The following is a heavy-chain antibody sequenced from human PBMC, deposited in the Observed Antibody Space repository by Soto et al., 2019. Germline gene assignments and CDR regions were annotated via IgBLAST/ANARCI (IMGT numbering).Heavy chain of an antibody. Sequence: GGSLRLSCAASGFTFSSYDMHWVRQATGKGLEWVSAIGTAGDTYYPGSVKGRFTISRENAQNLLYRHMNSLRAGDSAVYYCARAAGGEAFDIWGQGTMVTVSS. CDR3: ARAAGGEAFDI. J-gene: IGHJ3*02. CDR2: IGTAGDT. CDR1: GFTFSSYD. V-gene: IGHV3-13*01.